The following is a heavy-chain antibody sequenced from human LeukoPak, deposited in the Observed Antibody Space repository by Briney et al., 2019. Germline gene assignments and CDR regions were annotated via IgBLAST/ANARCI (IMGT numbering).Heavy chain of an antibody. D-gene: IGHD6-6*01. CDR1: GFTFRIYV. CDR3: AKDGYDSSSPNWFDR. CDR2: ISGSGGST. J-gene: IGHJ5*02. V-gene: IGHV3-23*01. Sequence: GGSLRLSCAASGFTFRIYVMSWVRQAPGKGLEWVSTISGSGGSTYYADFVKGRFTIFRDKSKNTLYLQMNSLRAEDTAIYYCAKDGYDSSSPNWFDRWGQGTLVTVSS.